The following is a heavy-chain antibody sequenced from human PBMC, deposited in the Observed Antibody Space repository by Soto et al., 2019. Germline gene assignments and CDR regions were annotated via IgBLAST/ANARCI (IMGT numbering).Heavy chain of an antibody. CDR3: TRDASRDSSARGWFDP. V-gene: IGHV3-21*01. Sequence: GGSVRLSCAASGFTFRSFTMNWVRQAPGKGLEWVSTISSNSAYIYYTDALRGRFTISRDNAKNSLHLQMNSLRAEDTAVYYCTRDASRDSSARGWFDPWGPGTLVTVSS. CDR1: GFTFRSFT. J-gene: IGHJ5*02. CDR2: ISSNSAYI. D-gene: IGHD6-13*01.